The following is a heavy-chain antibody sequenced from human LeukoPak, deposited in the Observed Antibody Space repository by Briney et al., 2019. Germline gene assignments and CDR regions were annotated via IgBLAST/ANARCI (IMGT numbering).Heavy chain of an antibody. D-gene: IGHD1-26*01. V-gene: IGHV4-59*01. CDR2: IYYSGST. J-gene: IGHJ4*02. Sequence: PSETLSLTCTVSGGSISSYYWSWIRQPPGKGLEWIGYIYYSGSTNYNPSLKSRVTISVDTSKNQFSLKLSSVTAADTAVYYCARVDEGEGPTYYLDYWGQGTLVTVSS. CDR3: ARVDEGEGPTYYLDY. CDR1: GGSISSYY.